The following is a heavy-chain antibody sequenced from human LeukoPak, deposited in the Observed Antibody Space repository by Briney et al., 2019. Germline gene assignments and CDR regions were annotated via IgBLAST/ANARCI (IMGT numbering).Heavy chain of an antibody. Sequence: GESLKISCKGSGYSFTSHWIGWVRQMPGKGLEWMGIIYPGDSDTRYSPSFQGQVTISADKSISTAYLQWSSLKASDTAMYYCARQGPVAGTTIPFDYWGQGTLVTVSS. CDR2: IYPGDSDT. CDR1: GYSFTSHW. D-gene: IGHD6-19*01. CDR3: ARQGPVAGTTIPFDY. J-gene: IGHJ4*02. V-gene: IGHV5-51*01.